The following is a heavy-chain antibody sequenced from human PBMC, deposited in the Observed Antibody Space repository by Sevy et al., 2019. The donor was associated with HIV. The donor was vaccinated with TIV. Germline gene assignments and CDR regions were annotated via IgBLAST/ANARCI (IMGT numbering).Heavy chain of an antibody. V-gene: IGHV4-59*01. CDR3: ARDKVVVVAATNWYFDL. CDR1: GGSISSYY. CDR2: IYYSGST. J-gene: IGHJ2*01. D-gene: IGHD2-15*01. Sequence: SETLSLTCTVSGGSISSYYWSWIRQPPGKGLEWIGSIYYSGSTNYNPSLKSRVTISVDTSKNQFSLKLSSVTAADTAVYYCARDKVVVVAATNWYFDLWGRGTLVTVSS.